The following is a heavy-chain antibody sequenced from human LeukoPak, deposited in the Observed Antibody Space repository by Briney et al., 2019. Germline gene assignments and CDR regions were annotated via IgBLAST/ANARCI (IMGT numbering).Heavy chain of an antibody. J-gene: IGHJ6*04. CDR2: INPSGGST. CDR1: GYTFTSYY. CDR3: ARDLEGTASGSYYRASMDV. V-gene: IGHV1-46*01. D-gene: IGHD3-10*01. Sequence: ASVKVSCTASGYTFTSYYIHCVRQAPGQGLVWMGIINPSGGSTSYAQKFQGRVTMTRDTTTSTVYMELSSLRSEDTAVYYCARDLEGTASGSYYRASMDVWGKGTTVTVSS.